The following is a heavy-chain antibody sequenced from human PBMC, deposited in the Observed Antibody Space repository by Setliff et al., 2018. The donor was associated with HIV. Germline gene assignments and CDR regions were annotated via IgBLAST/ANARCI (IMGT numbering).Heavy chain of an antibody. CDR1: GYSFTNYA. Sequence: GASVKVSCKTSGYSFTNYAIHWVRQAPGQGLEWMGWINGGIDRPEYSEKFQGRVTITRDPSASTDYMELSSLASEDTAVYYCARDRCNSVSCYLYNWFDPWGQGTLVTVSS. J-gene: IGHJ5*02. CDR3: ARDRCNSVSCYLYNWFDP. D-gene: IGHD2-2*01. V-gene: IGHV1-3*01. CDR2: INGGIDRP.